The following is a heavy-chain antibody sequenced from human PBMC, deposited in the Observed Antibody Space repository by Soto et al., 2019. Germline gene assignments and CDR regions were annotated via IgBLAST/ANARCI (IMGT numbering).Heavy chain of an antibody. CDR3: TTDLAPYYYDSSGYSHY. J-gene: IGHJ4*02. V-gene: IGHV3-15*07. D-gene: IGHD3-22*01. Sequence: GGSLRLSCAASGFTFSNAWMNWVRQAPGKGLEWVGRIKSKTDGGTTDYAAPVKGRFTISRDDSKNTLYLQMNSLKTEDTAVYYCTTDLAPYYYDSSGYSHYWGQGTLVTVSS. CDR1: GFTFSNAW. CDR2: IKSKTDGGTT.